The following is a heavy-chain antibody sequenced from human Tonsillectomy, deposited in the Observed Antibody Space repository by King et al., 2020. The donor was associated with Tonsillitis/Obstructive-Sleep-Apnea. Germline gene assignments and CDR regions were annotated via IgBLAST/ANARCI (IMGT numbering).Heavy chain of an antibody. CDR2: IFSNDEK. CDR3: ARTGYSDSTGYYILAFDI. D-gene: IGHD3-22*01. V-gene: IGHV2-26*01. Sequence: TLKESGPVLVKPTETLTLTCTVSGFSLSNARMGVSWIRQPPGKALEWLVHIFSNDEKSYSTSLKNRLTISKDTSKSQVVLTMTNMDPVDTATYYCARTGYSDSTGYYILAFDIWGQGTMVTVSS. J-gene: IGHJ3*02. CDR1: GFSLSNARMG.